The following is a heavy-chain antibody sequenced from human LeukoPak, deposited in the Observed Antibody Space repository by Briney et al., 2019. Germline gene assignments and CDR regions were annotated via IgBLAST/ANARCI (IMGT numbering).Heavy chain of an antibody. Sequence: SQTLSLTCTVSGGSISSGSYYWSWIRQPAGKGLEWIGRIYTSGSTNYNPSLKSRVTISVDTSKNQFSLKLSSVTAADTALYYCARHIYDSSGYYDYWGQGTLVTVSS. CDR1: GGSISSGSYY. V-gene: IGHV4-61*02. J-gene: IGHJ4*02. CDR2: IYTSGST. D-gene: IGHD3-22*01. CDR3: ARHIYDSSGYYDY.